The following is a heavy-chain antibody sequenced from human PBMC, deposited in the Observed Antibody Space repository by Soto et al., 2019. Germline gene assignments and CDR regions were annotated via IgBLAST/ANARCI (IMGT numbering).Heavy chain of an antibody. J-gene: IGHJ6*02. CDR3: ARDRLDYYYDSSGYPYYYYYGMDV. CDR2: IIPIFGTA. D-gene: IGHD3-22*01. V-gene: IGHV1-69*01. CDR1: GGTFSSYA. Sequence: QVQLVQSGAEVKKPGSSVKVSCKASGGTFSSYAISWVRQAPGQGLEWMGGIIPIFGTANYAQKFQGRVTITADEPTSTAYMELSSLRSEDTAVYYCARDRLDYYYDSSGYPYYYYYGMDVWGQGTTVTVSS.